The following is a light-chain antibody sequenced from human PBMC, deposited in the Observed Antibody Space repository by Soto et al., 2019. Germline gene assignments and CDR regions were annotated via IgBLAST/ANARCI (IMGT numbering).Light chain of an antibody. J-gene: IGLJ1*01. CDR2: EVS. V-gene: IGLV2-14*01. CDR3: SSYTSSSLYV. CDR1: SSDVGAYNY. Sequence: QSALTQPASVSGSPGQSITISCTGTSSDVGAYNYVSWYQQHPGKVPKLMIYEVSNRPSGVSDRFSGSKSGDTASLTISGLQAEDEADYYCSSYTSSSLYVFGTGTQLTVL.